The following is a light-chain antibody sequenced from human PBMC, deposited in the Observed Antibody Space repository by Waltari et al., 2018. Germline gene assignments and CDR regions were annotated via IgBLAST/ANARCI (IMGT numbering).Light chain of an antibody. J-gene: IGKJ2*01. CDR2: DTS. V-gene: IGKV3-11*01. CDR1: QSVSRF. CDR3: QQYYTTPYT. Sequence: EIVLTQSPATLSLSPGERATLSCRASQSVSRFLAWYQQKPGQAPRLITYDTSNRATGIPARFSGSGSGTDFTLTISSLQAEDVAVYYCQQYYTTPYTFGQGTKLEI.